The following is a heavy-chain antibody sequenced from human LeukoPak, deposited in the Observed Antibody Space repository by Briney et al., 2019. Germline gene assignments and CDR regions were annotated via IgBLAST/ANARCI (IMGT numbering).Heavy chain of an antibody. CDR1: SGSISTYY. D-gene: IGHD6-13*01. V-gene: IGHV4-59*01. CDR3: ARLLHPQSTSWFIDY. CDR2: IYYSGST. Sequence: SETLSLTCSVSSGSISTYYWTWIRQPPGKGLEWPGYIYYSGSTNYNPSLKSRVTILVDTSKNQFSLKLSSVTAADTAVYYCARLLHPQSTSWFIDYWGQGALVTVSS. J-gene: IGHJ4*02.